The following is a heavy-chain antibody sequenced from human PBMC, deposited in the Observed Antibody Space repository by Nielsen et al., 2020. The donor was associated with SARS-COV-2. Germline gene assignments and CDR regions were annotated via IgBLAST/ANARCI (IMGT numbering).Heavy chain of an antibody. J-gene: IGHJ6*02. V-gene: IGHV3-11*06. D-gene: IGHD3-10*01. CDR2: ISSSSSYT. CDR3: ARHYYGSGSYYTPYYYYGMDV. Sequence: WIRQPPGKGLEWVSYISSSSSYTNYADSVKGRFTISRDNAKNSLYLQMNSLRAEDTAVYYCARHYYGSGSYYTPYYYYGMDVWGQGTTVTVSS.